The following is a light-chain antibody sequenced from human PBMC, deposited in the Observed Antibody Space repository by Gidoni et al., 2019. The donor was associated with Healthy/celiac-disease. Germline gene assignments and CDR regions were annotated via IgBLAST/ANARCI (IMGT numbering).Light chain of an antibody. J-gene: IGKJ2*01. Sequence: DSQMTQSPSSLSASVGDRVTITCQASQDINNYLNGYQQKPGKAPKLLIYAASNLETGVPSRFSGSGSGTDFTFTISSLQPEDIATYYCQQYDNLPFMYTFGQGTKLEIK. CDR2: AAS. CDR3: QQYDNLPFMYT. V-gene: IGKV1-33*01. CDR1: QDINNY.